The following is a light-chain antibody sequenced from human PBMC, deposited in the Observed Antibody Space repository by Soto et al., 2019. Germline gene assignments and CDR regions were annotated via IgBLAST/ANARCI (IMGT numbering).Light chain of an antibody. J-gene: IGKJ1*01. CDR1: QSISTW. CDR2: KAS. Sequence: IQMTQSPSTLSASVGDRVTITCRASQSISTWLARYQQKPGKAPKIMIYKASNLESGVPSRFSGSGSGTEFTLTISSLQPDDFATYYCQQYYGLWTFGQGTRVEI. V-gene: IGKV1-5*03. CDR3: QQYYGLWT.